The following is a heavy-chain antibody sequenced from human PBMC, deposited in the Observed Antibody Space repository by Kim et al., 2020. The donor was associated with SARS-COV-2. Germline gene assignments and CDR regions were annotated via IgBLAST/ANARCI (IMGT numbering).Heavy chain of an antibody. V-gene: IGHV3-74*01. Sequence: GGSLRLSCAASGFPFKDYWMHWVRQAPGKGLVWVSRIRSDASGANYAESVRGRFTISRDNARNTLDLHMNGLTDADTAVYYCARMGVGATGADYWGQGTLVSVSS. CDR1: GFPFKDYW. CDR2: IRSDASGA. D-gene: IGHD1-26*01. CDR3: ARMGVGATGADY. J-gene: IGHJ4*02.